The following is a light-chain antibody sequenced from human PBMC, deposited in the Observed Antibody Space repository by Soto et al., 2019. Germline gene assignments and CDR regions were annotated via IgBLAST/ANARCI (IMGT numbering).Light chain of an antibody. J-gene: IGLJ3*02. Sequence: QSVLTQPPSASGTPGQRVTISCSGSRSNIGNSNYVYWYQELPGTAPKLLIYRNDQRPSGVPDRFSGSKSGTSASLAISGLRSEDEADYYCASWDDSLSGPVFGGGTKLTV. CDR1: RSNIGNSNY. V-gene: IGLV1-47*01. CDR3: ASWDDSLSGPV. CDR2: RND.